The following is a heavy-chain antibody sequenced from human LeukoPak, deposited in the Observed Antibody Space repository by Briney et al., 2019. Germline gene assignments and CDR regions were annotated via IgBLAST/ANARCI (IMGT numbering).Heavy chain of an antibody. J-gene: IGHJ4*02. Sequence: ASVKISCKAFGYTVISYYMNWVRQAPGQGLEWMGIINPSVGSTSYAQQFQGRVTMTKDTSTSTVYIELSSLRTADTAVYYCARGRLSTVVSPLWDWGQGTLVTVSS. D-gene: IGHD4-23*01. CDR2: INPSVGST. CDR3: ARGRLSTVVSPLWD. CDR1: GYTVISYY. V-gene: IGHV1-46*01.